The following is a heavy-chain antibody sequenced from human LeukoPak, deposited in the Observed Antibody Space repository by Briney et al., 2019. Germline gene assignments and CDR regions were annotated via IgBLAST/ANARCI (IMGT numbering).Heavy chain of an antibody. CDR3: ARDRIVVVPAAINWFDP. J-gene: IGHJ5*02. CDR1: GGTFSSYA. D-gene: IGHD2-2*01. V-gene: IGHV1-69*04. CDR2: IIPILGIA. Sequence: SVKVSCKASGGTFSSYAISWVRQAPGQGLEWMGRIIPILGIANYAQKFQGRVTITAGKSTSTAYMELSSLRSEDTAVYYCARDRIVVVPAAINWFDPWGQGTLVTVSS.